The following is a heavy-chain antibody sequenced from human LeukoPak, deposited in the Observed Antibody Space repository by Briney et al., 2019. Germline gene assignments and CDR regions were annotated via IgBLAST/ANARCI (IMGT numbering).Heavy chain of an antibody. J-gene: IGHJ6*02. Sequence: ASVKVSCKASGGTFSSYAISWVRQAPGQGLEWMGGIIPIFGTANYAQKFQGRVTITADESTSTAYMELRSLRSDDTAVYYCARDHGSRNWNYPLDYYYGMDVWGQGTTVTVSS. CDR2: IIPIFGTA. D-gene: IGHD1-7*01. CDR3: ARDHGSRNWNYPLDYYYGMDV. CDR1: GGTFSSYA. V-gene: IGHV1-69*13.